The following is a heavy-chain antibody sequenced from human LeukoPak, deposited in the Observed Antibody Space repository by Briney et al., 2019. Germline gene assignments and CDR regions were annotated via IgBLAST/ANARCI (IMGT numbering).Heavy chain of an antibody. V-gene: IGHV1-8*01. D-gene: IGHD1-1*01. CDR1: GYTFTSYD. Sequence: GASVKVSCKASGYTFTSYDINWVRQATGQGLEWMGWMNPNSGNTGYAQKFQGRVTMTRNTSISTAYMELSSLRSEDTAVYYCASKLEGDLFNYYYYGMDVWGQGTTVTVSS. CDR3: ASKLEGDLFNYYYYGMDV. J-gene: IGHJ6*02. CDR2: MNPNSGNT.